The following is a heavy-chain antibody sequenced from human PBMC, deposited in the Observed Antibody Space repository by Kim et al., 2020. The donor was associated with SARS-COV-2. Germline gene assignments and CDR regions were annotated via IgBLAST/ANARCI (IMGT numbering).Heavy chain of an antibody. CDR3: AREGDFYCGGGSCFSFDY. Sequence: GGSLRLSCAASGFTFSRNGMHWVRQAPGKGLEWVAVIYYDGSNQYYADSVRGRFTISRDNSKNTLFLQMNSLRAEDTAMYYCAREGDFYCGGGSCFSFDYWGQGTLLTVSS. D-gene: IGHD2-15*01. CDR2: IYYDGSNQ. CDR1: GFTFSRNG. V-gene: IGHV3-33*01. J-gene: IGHJ4*02.